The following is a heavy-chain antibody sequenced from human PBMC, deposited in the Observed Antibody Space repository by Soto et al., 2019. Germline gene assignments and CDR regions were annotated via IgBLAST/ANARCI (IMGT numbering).Heavy chain of an antibody. CDR1: GDSVRSRTHY. CDR3: ARGESTLTSYFDF. V-gene: IGHV4-39*01. CDR2: IFFSGTS. J-gene: IGHJ4*02. Sequence: QVQLQESGPRLVKPSETLSLSCSVSGDSVRSRTHYWGWIRQAPGKGLEWIGNIFFSGTSYYSPYLKGRVTISVDASKNQFSLGLNSVTAADTAVYYCARGESTLTSYFDFWGQGTLVSVTS. D-gene: IGHD2-21*02.